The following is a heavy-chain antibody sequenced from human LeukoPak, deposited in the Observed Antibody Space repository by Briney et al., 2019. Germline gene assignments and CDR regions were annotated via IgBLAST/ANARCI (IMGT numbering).Heavy chain of an antibody. CDR2: IRYDGSNK. J-gene: IGHJ4*02. CDR1: GFTFSSYG. Sequence: PGGSLRLSCAASGFTFSSYGMHWVRQAPGKGLEWVAFIRYDGSNKYYADSVKGRFTISRDNSKNTLYPQMNSLRAEDTAVYYCAKAEGSVLSYFDYWGQGTLVTVSS. CDR3: AKAEGSVLSYFDY. D-gene: IGHD5/OR15-5a*01. V-gene: IGHV3-30*02.